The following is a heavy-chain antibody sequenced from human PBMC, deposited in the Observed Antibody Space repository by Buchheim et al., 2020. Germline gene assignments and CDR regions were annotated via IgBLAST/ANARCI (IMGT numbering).Heavy chain of an antibody. D-gene: IGHD2-2*01. Sequence: EVQLLESGGGLVQPGGSLRLSCAASGFTFSTYAMSWVRQGPGKGLEWVSVISAGGGNTYYADSVKGRFTISRDNSRNTLYMHLNSLRDDDTALYYCAKDRDGYCTSSGCFYDAFDIWGQGT. CDR1: GFTFSTYA. CDR3: AKDRDGYCTSSGCFYDAFDI. V-gene: IGHV3-23*01. CDR2: ISAGGGNT. J-gene: IGHJ3*02.